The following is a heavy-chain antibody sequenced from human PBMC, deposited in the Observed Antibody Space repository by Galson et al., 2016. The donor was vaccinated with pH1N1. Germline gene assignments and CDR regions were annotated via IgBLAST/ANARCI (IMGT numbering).Heavy chain of an antibody. V-gene: IGHV3-33*01. CDR1: GFTFSNHA. CDR3: VRESWRFGGDFDY. J-gene: IGHJ4*02. Sequence: SLRLFCAASGFTFSNHAMHWVRHVPGKGLDWVALIWYDGSNQYYTDSVKGRFTISRDNSNNTLYLQMKSLRVEDTAVYYCVRESWRFGGDFDYWGQGTLVAVSS. D-gene: IGHD2-15*01. CDR2: IWYDGSNQ.